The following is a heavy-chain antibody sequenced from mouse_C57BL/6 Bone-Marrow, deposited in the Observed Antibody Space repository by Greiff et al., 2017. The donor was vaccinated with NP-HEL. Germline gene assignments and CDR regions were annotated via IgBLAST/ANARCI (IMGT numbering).Heavy chain of an antibody. CDR1: GFTFSSYA. V-gene: IGHV5-4*01. Sequence: EVQGVESGGGLVKPGGSLKLSCAASGFTFSSYAMSWVRQTPEKRLEWVATISDGGSYTYYPDNVKGRFTISRDNAKNNLYLQMSHLKSEDTAMYYCARDERSGFAYWGQGTLVTVSA. CDR2: ISDGGSYT. J-gene: IGHJ3*01. D-gene: IGHD3-2*02. CDR3: ARDERSGFAY.